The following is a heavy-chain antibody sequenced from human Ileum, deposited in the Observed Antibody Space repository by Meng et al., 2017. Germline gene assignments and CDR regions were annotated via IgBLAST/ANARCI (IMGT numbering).Heavy chain of an antibody. CDR3: ARDGVSFTMVRGGAY. CDR2: ISTYNSNT. J-gene: IGHJ4*02. D-gene: IGHD3-10*01. Sequence: ASVKVSCKASGYTFTSYGISWVRQAPGQGLEWMGWISTYNSNTNYAQKLQGRVTMTTDTSTNTAYMELRSLRSDDTAVYYCARDGVSFTMVRGGAYWGQGTLVTVSS. V-gene: IGHV1-18*01. CDR1: GYTFTSYG.